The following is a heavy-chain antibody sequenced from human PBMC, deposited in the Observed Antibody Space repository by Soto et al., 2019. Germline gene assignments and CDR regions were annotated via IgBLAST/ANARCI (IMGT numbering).Heavy chain of an antibody. CDR1: GFTFRNYG. CDR2: ISYVGGDI. Sequence: HPGGSLSLSCAAYGFTFRNYGMHWVRQAPGKGLEWVAVISYVGGDIYYADSVKGRFTISRDTSRNTLYLQMDTLRPDDTPLYYSVNVRLCSGGNCFFDAFALWGKETRVTVS. D-gene: IGHD2-15*01. CDR3: VNVRLCSGGNCFFDAFAL. J-gene: IGHJ3*01. V-gene: IGHV3-30*18.